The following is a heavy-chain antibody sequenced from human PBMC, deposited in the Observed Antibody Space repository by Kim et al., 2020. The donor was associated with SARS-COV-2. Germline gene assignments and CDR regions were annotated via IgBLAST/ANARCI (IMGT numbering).Heavy chain of an antibody. CDR3: VRDLDYIDSGINYDAFD. CDR2: IKQDGSQR. Sequence: GGSLRLSCVGSGVTLTNYWMIWVRQAPGKGLEWVANIKQDGSQRSYAHSVEGRFTIYRDNGKNSVYLQMNSLSAEDTAVYYCVRDLDYIDSGINYDAFD. V-gene: IGHV3-7*01. J-gene: IGHJ3*01. CDR1: GVTLTNYW. D-gene: IGHD3-9*01.